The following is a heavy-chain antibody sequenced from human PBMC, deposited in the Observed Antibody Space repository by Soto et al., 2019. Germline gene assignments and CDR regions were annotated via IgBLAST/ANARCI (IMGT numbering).Heavy chain of an antibody. CDR2: IIASSTYI. CDR1: VFTFSSYS. V-gene: IGHV3-21*01. CDR3: ARDPRYCSRGTCSSDRGEFYFDY. J-gene: IGHJ4*02. D-gene: IGHD2-15*01. Sequence: PWGSLRISCASSVFTFSSYSMTWVRQAPGKGLEWVSFIIASSTYIYYADSVKGRFTISRDNAKNALYLEMNNLKVEDTAVYYCARDPRYCSRGTCSSDRGEFYFDYWGQGTMVTVSS.